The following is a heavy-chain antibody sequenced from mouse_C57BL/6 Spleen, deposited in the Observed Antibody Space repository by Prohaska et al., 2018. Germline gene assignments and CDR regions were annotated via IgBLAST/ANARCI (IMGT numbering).Heavy chain of an antibody. D-gene: IGHD1-1*01. CDR2: IDPSDSYT. J-gene: IGHJ1*03. V-gene: IGHV1-69*01. Sequence: QVQLQQPGAELVMPGASVKLSCKASGYTFTSYWMHWVKQRPGQGLEWIGEIDPSDSYTNYNQKFKGKATLTVDKSASTAYMQLSSLTSEDSAVYYCARGDYGSRYWYFDVWGTGTKVTVSS. CDR3: ARGDYGSRYWYFDV. CDR1: GYTFTSYW.